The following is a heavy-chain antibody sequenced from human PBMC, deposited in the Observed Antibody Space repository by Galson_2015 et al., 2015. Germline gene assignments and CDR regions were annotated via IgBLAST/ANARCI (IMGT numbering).Heavy chain of an antibody. D-gene: IGHD2-8*02. CDR3: ARDAVALVPGVIYNWFDP. V-gene: IGHV3-11*06. J-gene: IGHJ5*02. Sequence: SLRLSCAASGFTFSDYYMSWIRQAPGKGLEWVSYISSSSSYTNYADSVKGRFTISRDNAKNSLYLQMNSLRPEDTAMYYCARDAVALVPGVIYNWFDPWGQGTLVTVSS. CDR1: GFTFSDYY. CDR2: ISSSSSYT.